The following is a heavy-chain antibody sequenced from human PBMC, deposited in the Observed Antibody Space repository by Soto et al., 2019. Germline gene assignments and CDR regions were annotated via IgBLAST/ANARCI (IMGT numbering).Heavy chain of an antibody. D-gene: IGHD6-13*01. CDR3: ATSSSPTYFNY. CDR2: IYFSGGT. V-gene: IGHV4-31*03. Sequence: SETLSLTCTVSRGSISGGGYYWSWIRQYPGKGLEWIGYIYFSGGTYYNPSLKSRLTISLDTSKNQFSLKLNSVTAADTALYYCATSSSPTYFNYWGQGTLVT. J-gene: IGHJ4*02. CDR1: RGSISGGGYY.